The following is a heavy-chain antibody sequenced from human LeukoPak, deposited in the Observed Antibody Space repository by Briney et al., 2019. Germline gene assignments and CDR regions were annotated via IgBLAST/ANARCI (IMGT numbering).Heavy chain of an antibody. D-gene: IGHD3-3*01. V-gene: IGHV3-23*01. Sequence: GGSLRLSCAASGFTFSSSAMSWVRQVPGKGLEWVSGISASGGSTSYADSVRGRFTISRDNSKNTLYLQMNSLRAEDTAVYYCAKGEDFWGGYYDYWGQGTLVTVSS. J-gene: IGHJ4*02. CDR3: AKGEDFWGGYYDY. CDR2: ISASGGST. CDR1: GFTFSSSA.